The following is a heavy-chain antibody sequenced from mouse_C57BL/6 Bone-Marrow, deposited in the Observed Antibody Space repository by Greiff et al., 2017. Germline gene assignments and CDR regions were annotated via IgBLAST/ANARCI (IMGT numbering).Heavy chain of an antibody. V-gene: IGHV1-18*01. J-gene: IGHJ4*01. Sequence: SGPELVKPGASVKIPCKASGYTFTDYNMDWVKQSHGKSLEWIGDINPNNGGTIYNQKFKGKATLTVDKSSSTAYMELRSLTSEDTAVYYCASISSGYFLMDYWGQGTSVTVSS. CDR2: INPNNGGT. CDR3: ASISSGYFLMDY. CDR1: GYTFTDYN. D-gene: IGHD3-2*02.